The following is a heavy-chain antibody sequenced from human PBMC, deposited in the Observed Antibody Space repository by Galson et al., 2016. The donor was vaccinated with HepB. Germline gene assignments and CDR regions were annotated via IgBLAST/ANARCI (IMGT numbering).Heavy chain of an antibody. J-gene: IGHJ6*04. Sequence: SLRLSCAASGFTFSNYGMTWVRQDPGKGLEVVSSISRSGDSKDYADPVKGRFTISRDNPKDTLSLQRNSLTADDTAIYYCVQGSTAPAVWGKGTTVTVSS. CDR2: ISRSGDSK. CDR3: VQGSTAPAV. D-gene: IGHD1-26*01. V-gene: IGHV3-23*01. CDR1: GFTFSNYG.